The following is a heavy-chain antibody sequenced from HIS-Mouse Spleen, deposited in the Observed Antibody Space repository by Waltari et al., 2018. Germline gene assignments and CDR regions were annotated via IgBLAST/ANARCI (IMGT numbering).Heavy chain of an antibody. CDR2: MNPNSGNT. V-gene: IGHV1-8*02. D-gene: IGHD7-27*01. CDR1: GYTIPSYD. Sequence: QVQLVPSGAEANKPGGSASGCCKDSGYTIPSYDINWVRQATGQGLEWMGWMNPNSGNTGYAQKFQGRVTMTRNTSISTAYMELSSLRSEDTAVYYCARGLTGDLDYWGQGTLVTVSS. J-gene: IGHJ4*02. CDR3: ARGLTGDLDY.